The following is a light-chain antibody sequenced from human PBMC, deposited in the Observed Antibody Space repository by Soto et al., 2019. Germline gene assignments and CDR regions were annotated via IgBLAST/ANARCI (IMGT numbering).Light chain of an antibody. Sequence: EIVLTQSPDTLSVSPGERVPLSCLASQDIRSSLAWYQQKPGQAPRLLIYGASIRATGVPATFSGSGSGTEFTLSISSLQSEHLGVYYCQQRSNRPRFTFGPGTKVDIK. V-gene: IGKV3-15*01. J-gene: IGKJ3*01. CDR1: QDIRSS. CDR2: GAS. CDR3: QQRSNRPRFT.